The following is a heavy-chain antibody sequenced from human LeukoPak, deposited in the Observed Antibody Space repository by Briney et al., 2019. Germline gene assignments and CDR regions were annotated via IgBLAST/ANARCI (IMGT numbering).Heavy chain of an antibody. CDR2: LSSSGGST. J-gene: IGHJ6*03. D-gene: IGHD2-8*01. Sequence: PGGTLRLSCAASGFTFSNYGMNWVRQAPGKGLEWVSALSSSGGSTYYADSVKGRFTISRDNSKNTLYLQMNSLRAEDTAVYYCARDLEWADYYMDVWGKGTTVTVSS. CDR1: GFTFSNYG. CDR3: ARDLEWADYYMDV. V-gene: IGHV3-23*01.